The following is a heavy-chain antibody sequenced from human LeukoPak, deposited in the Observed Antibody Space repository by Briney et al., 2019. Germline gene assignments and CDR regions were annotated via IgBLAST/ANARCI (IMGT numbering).Heavy chain of an antibody. J-gene: IGHJ4*02. Sequence: PSETLSLTCTVSGASFRSYYWSWIRQPPGKGLEWIAHIYYSGDTNYNPSLKSRATISMDTSKNQISLKVNSVTAADTAVYYCARQIHDDGGNLYHFDSWGQGILVTVSS. CDR2: IYYSGDT. V-gene: IGHV4-59*08. CDR1: GASFRSYY. D-gene: IGHD4-23*01. CDR3: ARQIHDDGGNLYHFDS.